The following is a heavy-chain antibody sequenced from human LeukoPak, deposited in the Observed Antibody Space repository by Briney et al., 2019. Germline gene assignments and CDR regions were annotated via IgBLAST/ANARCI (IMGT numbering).Heavy chain of an antibody. D-gene: IGHD3-9*01. V-gene: IGHV3-23*01. J-gene: IGHJ4*02. CDR1: GFTFSSYA. Sequence: SGGSLRLSCAASGFTFSSYAMSWVRQAPGKGLEWVSAISGSGGSTYYADSVKGRFTISRDNSKNTLYLQMNSLRVEDTGVYYCARGRYLDWLPYFFDYWGQGTLVTVSS. CDR2: ISGSGGST. CDR3: ARGRYLDWLPYFFDY.